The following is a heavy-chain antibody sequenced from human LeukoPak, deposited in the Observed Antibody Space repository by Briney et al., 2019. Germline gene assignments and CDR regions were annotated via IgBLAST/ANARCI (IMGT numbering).Heavy chain of an antibody. CDR1: GDSVSSGY. CDR2: ISDSGIT. D-gene: IGHD2-15*01. Sequence: SETLSLSCTVYGDSVSSGYWTWIRQSPGKGLEWIGYISDSGITDYHPSLKSRLTISVDSTNNQFSLNLNSVTAADTAVYYCAGRGHRYSRDWGQGILVTVSS. J-gene: IGHJ1*01. CDR3: AGRGHRYSRD. V-gene: IGHV4-4*09.